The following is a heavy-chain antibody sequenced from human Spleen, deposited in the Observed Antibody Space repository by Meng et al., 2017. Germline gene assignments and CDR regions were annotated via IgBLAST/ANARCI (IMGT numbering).Heavy chain of an antibody. D-gene: IGHD1-26*01. CDR2: INPNTGST. Sequence: QVQLVQSGAEVKNPGASVKVSCKASGYTFTSHWMHWVRQAPGQGLEWMGRINPNTGSTIYAQNFQGRVTMTGDPSISTASMDLSDLRSDDTAVYYCARRGGQLHFDYWGQGTLVTVSS. J-gene: IGHJ4*02. CDR1: GYTFTSHW. CDR3: ARRGGQLHFDY. V-gene: IGHV1-2*06.